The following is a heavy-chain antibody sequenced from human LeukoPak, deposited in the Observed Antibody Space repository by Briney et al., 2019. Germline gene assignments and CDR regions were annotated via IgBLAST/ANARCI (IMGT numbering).Heavy chain of an antibody. CDR1: GFTFSSYS. J-gene: IGHJ4*02. CDR2: ITSSSDYI. V-gene: IGHV3-21*01. Sequence: GGSLRLSCAASGFTFSSYSMNWVRQAPGKGLEWVSSITSSSDYIYYADSVKGRFTISRDNAKNSLYLQMNSLRAEDTAVYYCARDQRGRSASLDYWGQGTLVTVSS. D-gene: IGHD3-10*01. CDR3: ARDQRGRSASLDY.